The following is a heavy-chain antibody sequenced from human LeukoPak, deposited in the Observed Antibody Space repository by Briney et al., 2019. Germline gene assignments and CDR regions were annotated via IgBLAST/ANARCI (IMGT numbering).Heavy chain of an antibody. V-gene: IGHV3-9*01. CDR3: AKGNRDSSGFYYYYGMDV. J-gene: IGHJ6*02. CDR2: INWDSKNI. D-gene: IGHD3-22*01. CDR1: GFTFDDYA. Sequence: PGGSLRLSCAASGFTFDDYAMFWVRQAPGKGLEWVSGINWDSKNIGYAASVKGRFTISRDNAKNSLYLQMNSLRAEDTAFYYCAKGNRDSSGFYYYYGMDVWGQGTTVTVPS.